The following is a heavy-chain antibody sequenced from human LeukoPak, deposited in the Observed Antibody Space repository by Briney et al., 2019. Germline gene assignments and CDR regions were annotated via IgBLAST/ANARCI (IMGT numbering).Heavy chain of an antibody. D-gene: IGHD6-13*01. J-gene: IGHJ4*02. CDR2: IYYSGST. CDR1: GGSISSSSYY. V-gene: IGHV4-39*07. Sequence: SSETLSLTCTVSGGSISSSSYYWGWIRQPPGKGLEWIGSIYYSGSTYYNPSLKSRVTISVDTSKNQFSLKLSSVTAADTAVYYCARGEVVKQQLVPILIDYWGQGTLVTVSS. CDR3: ARGEVVKQQLVPILIDY.